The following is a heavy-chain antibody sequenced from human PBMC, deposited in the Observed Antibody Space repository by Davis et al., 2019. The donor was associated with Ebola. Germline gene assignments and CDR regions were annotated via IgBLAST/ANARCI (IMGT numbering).Heavy chain of an antibody. CDR2: IKQDGSEK. CDR1: GFTFSSCW. V-gene: IGHV3-7*03. Sequence: PGGSLRLSCAASGFTFSSCWMSWVRQAPGKGLEWVANIKQDGSEKYYVDSVKGRFTISRDNAKNSLYLQVNSLRAEDTAVYYCARDPGCSSGTCYWRLGMDVWGQGTTVTVSS. CDR3: ARDPGCSSGTCYWRLGMDV. D-gene: IGHD2-15*01. J-gene: IGHJ6*02.